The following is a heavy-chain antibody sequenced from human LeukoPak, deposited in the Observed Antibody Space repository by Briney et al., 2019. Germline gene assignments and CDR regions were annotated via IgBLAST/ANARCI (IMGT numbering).Heavy chain of an antibody. D-gene: IGHD6-13*01. J-gene: IGHJ3*01. CDR3: ARDLSIAAGPDAFDV. Sequence: SETLSLTCTVSGGSISSYDWSWIRQPPGKGLEWIGYIYTSGSTNYNPALKRRVTISVDASKKQFSLKLSSVTAADTAVYYCARDLSIAAGPDAFDVRGQGTMVTVSS. CDR2: IYTSGST. V-gene: IGHV4-4*09. CDR1: GGSISSYD.